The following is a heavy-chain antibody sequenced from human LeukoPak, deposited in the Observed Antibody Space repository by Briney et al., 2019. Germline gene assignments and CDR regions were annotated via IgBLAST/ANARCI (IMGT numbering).Heavy chain of an antibody. Sequence: GGSPRLSCAASGFTFDDYAMHWVRQAPGKGLEWVSGISWNSGSIGYADSVKGRFTISRDNAKNSLYLQMNSLRAEDAALYYCAKDLPYYYDSSGYTFDYWGQGTLVTVSS. CDR3: AKDLPYYYDSSGYTFDY. CDR1: GFTFDDYA. V-gene: IGHV3-9*01. CDR2: ISWNSGSI. D-gene: IGHD3-22*01. J-gene: IGHJ4*02.